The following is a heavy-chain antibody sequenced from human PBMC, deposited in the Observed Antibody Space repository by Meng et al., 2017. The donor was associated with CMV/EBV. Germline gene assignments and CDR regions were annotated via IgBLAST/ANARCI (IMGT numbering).Heavy chain of an antibody. V-gene: IGHV4-31*02. CDR1: GGSISSGGYY. CDR3: ARDTMVRGGVGFDP. CDR2: IYYSGST. J-gene: IGHJ5*02. Sequence: SGGSISSGGYYWGWIRQHPGKGLEWIGYIYYSGSTYYNPSLKSRVTISVDTSKNQFSLKLSSVTAADTAVYYCARDTMVRGGVGFDPWGQGTLVTVSS. D-gene: IGHD3-10*01.